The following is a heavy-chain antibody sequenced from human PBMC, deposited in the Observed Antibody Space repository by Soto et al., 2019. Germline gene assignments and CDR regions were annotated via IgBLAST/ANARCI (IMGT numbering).Heavy chain of an antibody. V-gene: IGHV4-39*01. Sequence: QLQLQASGPGLVKPSETLSLTCTVSGGSIRSSSYYWGGIRQPPGKGLEWIGSIYHSGSTYYNPSLKSRVTIAVDTSKNQFPLKLSSVTAADTAVYYCARKRTIYGMDVWGQGTTVTVSS. J-gene: IGHJ6*02. CDR1: GGSIRSSSYY. D-gene: IGHD3-9*01. CDR3: ARKRTIYGMDV. CDR2: IYHSGST.